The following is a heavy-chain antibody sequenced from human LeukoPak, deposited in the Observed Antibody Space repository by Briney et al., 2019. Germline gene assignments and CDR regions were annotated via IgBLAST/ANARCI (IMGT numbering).Heavy chain of an antibody. CDR3: ARHPSGRMWLQQGGWFDP. J-gene: IGHJ5*02. V-gene: IGHV4-39*01. CDR1: GGSISSSNSY. D-gene: IGHD5-24*01. Sequence: SETLSLTCTVSGGSISSSNSYWGWIRQPPGKGLEWIGSMYHNGSTYYNPSLKSRVTISVDTSKNQFSLKLTSVTAADTAVYYCARHPSGRMWLQQGGWFDPWGQGTLVTVSS. CDR2: MYHNGST.